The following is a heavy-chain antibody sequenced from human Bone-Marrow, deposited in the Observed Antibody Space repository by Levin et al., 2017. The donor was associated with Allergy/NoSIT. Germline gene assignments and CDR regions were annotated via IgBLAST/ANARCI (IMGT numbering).Heavy chain of an antibody. V-gene: IGHV3-11*01. CDR2: ISTSGRTI. CDR3: ATASAFCSGGICYSSEYFHH. J-gene: IGHJ1*01. D-gene: IGHD2-15*01. CDR1: GFTFSDYY. Sequence: GGSLRLSCVASGFTFSDYYMTWIRQAPGKGLEWVSYISTSGRTIYYADSVKGRFTISRDNAKNSLFLQMNSLRAEDTAMYYCATASAFCSGGICYSSEYFHHWGQGTLVTVSS.